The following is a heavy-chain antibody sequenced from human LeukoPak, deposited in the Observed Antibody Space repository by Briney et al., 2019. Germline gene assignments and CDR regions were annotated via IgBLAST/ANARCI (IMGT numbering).Heavy chain of an antibody. CDR2: IHDSGST. J-gene: IGHJ4*02. V-gene: IGHV4-59*08. D-gene: IGHD5-24*01. CDR1: GGSFSNYY. CDR3: ARLDAAAGRYLQFFY. Sequence: SETLSLTCTVSGGSFSNYYWSWIRQSPEKGLEWIGYIHDSGSTNYNPSLKRRVTISVDTSKNQFSLKLSSVTAADTAVYYCARLDAAAGRYLQFFYWGQGTLVTVSS.